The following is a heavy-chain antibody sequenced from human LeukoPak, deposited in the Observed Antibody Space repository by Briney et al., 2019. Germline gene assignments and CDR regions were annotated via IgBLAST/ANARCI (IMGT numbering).Heavy chain of an antibody. V-gene: IGHV3-30*02. CDR3: AKDRDTYYYGSGSYGPGFDY. Sequence: GGSLRLSCAASGFTFSSYAMSWVRQAPGKGLEWVAFIRYDGSNKYYADSVKGRFTISRDNSKNTLYLQMNSLRAEDTAVYYCAKDRDTYYYGSGSYGPGFDYWGQGTLVTVSS. CDR2: IRYDGSNK. CDR1: GFTFSSYA. D-gene: IGHD3-10*01. J-gene: IGHJ4*02.